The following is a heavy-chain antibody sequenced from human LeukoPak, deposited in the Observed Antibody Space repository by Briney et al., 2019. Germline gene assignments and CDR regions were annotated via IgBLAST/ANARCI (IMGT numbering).Heavy chain of an antibody. CDR2: IYYSGST. J-gene: IGHJ4*02. CDR3: ARHVPMPHHPHTYYYGSRSYSPFDY. Sequence: SKTLSLTCTVSGGSISSSSYYWGWIRQPPGKGLEWIGSIYYSGSTYYNPSLKSRVTISVDTSKNQFSLKLSSVTAADTAVYYCARHVPMPHHPHTYYYGSRSYSPFDYWGQGTLVTVSS. V-gene: IGHV4-39*01. CDR1: GGSISSSSYY. D-gene: IGHD3-10*01.